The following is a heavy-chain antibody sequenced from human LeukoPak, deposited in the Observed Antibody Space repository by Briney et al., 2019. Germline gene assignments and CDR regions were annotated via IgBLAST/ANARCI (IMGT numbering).Heavy chain of an antibody. V-gene: IGHV4-34*01. CDR1: GGSFSGYY. J-gene: IGHJ4*02. CDR2: INHSGST. Sequence: PSETLSLTCAVYGGSFSGYYWSWIRQPPGKGLEWIGEINHSGSTNHNPSLKSRVTISVDMSKNQFSLKLNSVTAADTAVYFCARTSASGATYFDYWGQGTPVTVSS. D-gene: IGHD1-26*01. CDR3: ARTSASGATYFDY.